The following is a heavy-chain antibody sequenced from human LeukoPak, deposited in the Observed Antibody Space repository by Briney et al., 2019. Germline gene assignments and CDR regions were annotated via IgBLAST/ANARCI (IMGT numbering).Heavy chain of an antibody. CDR2: FDPEDGET. V-gene: IGHV1-24*01. CDR1: GYTLTELS. Sequence: GASVKVSCKVSGYTLTELSMHWVRQAPGKGLEWMGGFDPEDGETIYAQKFQGRVTMTEDTSTDTAYMELSSLRSEDTAVYYCATDSDYAPGGWFDPWGQGTLVTVSS. J-gene: IGHJ5*02. CDR3: ATDSDYAPGGWFDP. D-gene: IGHD5-12*01.